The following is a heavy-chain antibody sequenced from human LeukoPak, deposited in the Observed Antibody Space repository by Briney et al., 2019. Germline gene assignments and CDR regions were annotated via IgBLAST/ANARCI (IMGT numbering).Heavy chain of an antibody. V-gene: IGHV1-69*05. CDR3: ARDREAAGTRWFDP. Sequence: ASVKVSCKASGGTFSSYAISWVRQAPGQGLEWMGGIVPIFGTANYAQKFQGRVTITTDESTSTAYMELGSLRSEDTAVYYCARDREAAGTRWFDPWGQGTLVTVSS. CDR2: IVPIFGTA. D-gene: IGHD6-13*01. J-gene: IGHJ5*02. CDR1: GGTFSSYA.